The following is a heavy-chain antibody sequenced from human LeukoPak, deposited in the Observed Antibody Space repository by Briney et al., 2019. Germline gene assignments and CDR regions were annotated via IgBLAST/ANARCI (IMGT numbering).Heavy chain of an antibody. CDR3: AKRSRRPTIVRGVPREDV. CDR2: ISGNGGST. D-gene: IGHD3-10*01. V-gene: IGHV3-23*01. CDR1: GFTFSNYA. Sequence: PGGSLRLSCAASGFTFSNYAMNWVRQAPGKGLEWVSGISGNGGSTYYADSVKGRFTISRDNSKNTLYLQMNSLRAEDTAVYFCAKRSRRPTIVRGVPREDVWGQGTTVTVSS. J-gene: IGHJ6*02.